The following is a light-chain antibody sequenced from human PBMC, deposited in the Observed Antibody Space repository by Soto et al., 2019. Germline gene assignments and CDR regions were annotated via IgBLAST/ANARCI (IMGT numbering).Light chain of an antibody. CDR1: QSVNSN. CDR3: QTYNNCPPRTP. J-gene: IGKJ5*01. V-gene: IGKV3-15*01. CDR2: DAS. Sequence: EIVMTQSPSTLSVSPGERATLSCRASQSVNSNLAWYQQRPGQAPRLLIYDASTRATGIPAKFSGSGSGTEFTLTISSLQSEDFVVYYCQTYNNCPPRTPLGPGPRPAIK.